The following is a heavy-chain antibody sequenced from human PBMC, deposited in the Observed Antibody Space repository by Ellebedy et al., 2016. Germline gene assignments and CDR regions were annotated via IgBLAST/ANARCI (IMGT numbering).Heavy chain of an antibody. J-gene: IGHJ6*02. CDR3: ARDWGGAFGGIIVDYYGMDV. Sequence: SETLSLTXTVSGGSVSSGSYYWSWIRQPPGKGLEWIGYIYYSGSTNYNPSLKSRVTISVDTSKNQFSLKLSSVNAADTAVYYCARDWGGAFGGIIVDYYGMDVWGQGTTVTVSS. CDR1: GGSVSSGSYY. D-gene: IGHD3-16*02. V-gene: IGHV4-61*01. CDR2: IYYSGST.